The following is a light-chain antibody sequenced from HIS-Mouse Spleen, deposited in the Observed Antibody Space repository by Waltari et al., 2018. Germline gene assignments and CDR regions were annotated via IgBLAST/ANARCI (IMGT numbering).Light chain of an antibody. Sequence: SYELTQPPSVSVSPGQTARITCSGDALPKKYAYWYQQKSGQAPVLVIYEDSKRPSGIPERFSGSSSGTMATLTNSGAQVEDEADYYCYSTDSSGNHRVFGGGTKLTVL. J-gene: IGLJ2*01. CDR3: YSTDSSGNHRV. V-gene: IGLV3-10*01. CDR1: ALPKKY. CDR2: EDS.